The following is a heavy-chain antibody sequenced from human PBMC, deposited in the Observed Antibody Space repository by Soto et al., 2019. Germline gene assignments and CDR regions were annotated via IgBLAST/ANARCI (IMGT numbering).Heavy chain of an antibody. CDR3: AREGGTGGSGSYVTFDY. J-gene: IGHJ4*02. CDR1: GGSISSGGYY. CDR2: IYYSGST. D-gene: IGHD3-10*01. V-gene: IGHV4-31*03. Sequence: TLSRTCPVSGGSISSGGYYWSWIRQHPGKGLEWIGYIYYSGSTYYNPSLKSRVTISVDTSKNQFSLKLSSVTAADTAVYYCAREGGTGGSGSYVTFDYWGQGTLVTVYS.